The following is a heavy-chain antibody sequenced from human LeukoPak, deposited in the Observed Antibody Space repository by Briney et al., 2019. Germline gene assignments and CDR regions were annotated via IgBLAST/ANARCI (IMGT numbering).Heavy chain of an antibody. Sequence: GGSLRLSCAASGFTFSSYAMHWVRQAPGKWLEWVAVISYDGSNKYYADSVKGRFTISRDNSKNTLYLQMNSLRAEDTAVYYCARDESLLRLGTPTSWGQGTLVTVSS. CDR1: GFTFSSYA. CDR2: ISYDGSNK. J-gene: IGHJ5*02. D-gene: IGHD3-16*01. CDR3: ARDESLLRLGTPTS. V-gene: IGHV3-30*04.